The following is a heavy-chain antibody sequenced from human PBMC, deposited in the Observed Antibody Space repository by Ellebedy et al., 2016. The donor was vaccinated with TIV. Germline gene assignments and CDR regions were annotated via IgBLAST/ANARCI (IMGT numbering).Heavy chain of an antibody. V-gene: IGHV4-4*07. D-gene: IGHD4-17*01. Sequence: SETLSLTCSVSGGAISSLYWSWIRPPAGKGLECIGRISTPGPTNYNPSLKSRVTMSVDTSKNQFFLKLTSVTAADTALYYCARGNDYGPYWGQGILVTVSS. CDR1: GGAISSLY. CDR3: ARGNDYGPY. CDR2: ISTPGPT. J-gene: IGHJ4*02.